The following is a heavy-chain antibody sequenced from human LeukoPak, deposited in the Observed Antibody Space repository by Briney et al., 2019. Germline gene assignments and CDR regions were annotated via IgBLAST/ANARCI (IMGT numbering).Heavy chain of an antibody. CDR1: GXSISNYY. Sequence: SETLSLTCSVSGXSISNYYWSWIRQPPGKGLEWIAYIYYSGSTNYNPSLKSRVTISVDTSKNQFSLKLSSVTAADTAVYFCARERTTGREFDYWGQGTLVTVSS. V-gene: IGHV4-59*01. D-gene: IGHD4-11*01. CDR3: ARERTTGREFDY. CDR2: IYYSGST. J-gene: IGHJ4*02.